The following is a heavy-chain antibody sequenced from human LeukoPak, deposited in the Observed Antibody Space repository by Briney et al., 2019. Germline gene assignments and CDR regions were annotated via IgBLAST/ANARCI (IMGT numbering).Heavy chain of an antibody. CDR1: GGSFSGYY. CDR2: ITHSGST. D-gene: IGHD3-10*01. J-gene: IGHJ3*02. V-gene: IGHV4-34*01. Sequence: SETLSLTCAVYGGSFSGYYWSWIRQPPGKGLEWIGEITHSGSTNYNPSLKSRGTISVDTSTPPFSLTLSCVPAAATAVYYCARVAILWFGVFDIWGQGTMVTVSS. CDR3: ARVAILWFGVFDI.